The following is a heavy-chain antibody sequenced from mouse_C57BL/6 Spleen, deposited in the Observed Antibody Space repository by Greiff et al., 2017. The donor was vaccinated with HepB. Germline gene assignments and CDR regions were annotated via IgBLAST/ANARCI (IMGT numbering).Heavy chain of an antibody. V-gene: IGHV1-5*01. CDR2: IYPGNSDT. J-gene: IGHJ2*01. CDR1: GYTFTSYW. Sequence: EVQLQQSGTVLARPGASVKMSCKTSGYTFTSYWMHWVKQRPGQGLEWIGAIYPGNSDTSYNQKFKGKAKLTAVTSASTAYIELSSLTNEDSAVYYCLPSYYDYFDYWGQGTTLTGSS. CDR3: LPSYYDYFDY. D-gene: IGHD2-4*01.